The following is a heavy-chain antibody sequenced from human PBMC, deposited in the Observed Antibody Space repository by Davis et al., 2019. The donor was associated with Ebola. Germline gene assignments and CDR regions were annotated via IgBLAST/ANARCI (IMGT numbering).Heavy chain of an antibody. D-gene: IGHD3-16*02. CDR2: VYYSGNT. J-gene: IGHJ4*02. Sequence: PSETLSLTCTVSGGSISSYYWSWIRQPPGKGLEWIAYVYYSGNTNHNPSLKSRVTISVDTSKNQFSLRLSSVTAADTAVYYCVRVRDDDVGGSYPELFDYWGQGTLVTVSS. V-gene: IGHV4-59*08. CDR1: GGSISSYY. CDR3: VRVRDDDVGGSYPELFDY.